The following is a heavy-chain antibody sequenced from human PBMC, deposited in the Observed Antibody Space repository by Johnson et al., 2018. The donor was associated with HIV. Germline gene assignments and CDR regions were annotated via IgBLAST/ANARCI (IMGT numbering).Heavy chain of an antibody. V-gene: IGHV3-9*01. D-gene: IGHD3-22*01. CDR2: ISWNSDTI. CDR3: AKYASSGYYYDSSSYFLGPRTDAFDI. CDR1: GFTFDDYA. Sequence: VQLVESGGGLVQPGRSLRLSCAASGFTFDDYAMHWVRQAPGKGLEWVSGISWNSDTIGYADSVKGRFTISRDNAKNSLYLQMNSLRAEDTALYYCAKYASSGYYYDSSSYFLGPRTDAFDIWGQGTIVTVSS. J-gene: IGHJ3*02.